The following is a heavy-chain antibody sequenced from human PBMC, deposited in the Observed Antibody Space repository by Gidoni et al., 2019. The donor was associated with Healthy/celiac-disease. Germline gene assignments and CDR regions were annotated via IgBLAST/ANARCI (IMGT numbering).Heavy chain of an antibody. V-gene: IGHV4-31*02. D-gene: IGHD3-3*01. Sequence: GSTYYNPSLKSRVTISVDTSKNQFSLKLSSVTAADTAVYYCARVTSGGTSFTIFPEKQWPTKYYFDYWGQGTLVTVSS. CDR3: ARVTSGGTSFTIFPEKQWPTKYYFDY. J-gene: IGHJ4*02. CDR2: GST.